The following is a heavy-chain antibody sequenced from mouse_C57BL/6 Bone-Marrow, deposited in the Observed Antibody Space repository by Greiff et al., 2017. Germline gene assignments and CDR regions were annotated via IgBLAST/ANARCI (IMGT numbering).Heavy chain of an antibody. CDR3: ARGRLLDFVY. J-gene: IGHJ2*02. D-gene: IGHD3-2*02. V-gene: IGHV1-76*01. CDR2: IYPGSGHP. Sequence: VQLPPSGAVLVRPGASVKLSCKASGYTFTDYYINWVQQRPGQGLAWLARIYPGSGHPSYHEKFTGKATLTAEKSSSTAYMQLSSLTSEDSAVYFCARGRLLDFVYWGQGISLTVSS. CDR1: GYTFTDYY.